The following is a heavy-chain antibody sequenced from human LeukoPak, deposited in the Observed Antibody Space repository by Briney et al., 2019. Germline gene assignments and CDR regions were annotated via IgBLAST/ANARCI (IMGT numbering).Heavy chain of an antibody. V-gene: IGHV3-30*04. J-gene: IGHJ3*02. D-gene: IGHD1-26*01. CDR1: GFTFSSYA. Sequence: PGGSLRLSCAASGFTFSSYAMHWVRQAPGKGLEWVAVISYDGSNKYYADSVKGRFTISRDNCKNTLYLQMNSLRAEDTAVYYCAREPIVGAPLAAFDIWGQGTMVTVSS. CDR3: AREPIVGAPLAAFDI. CDR2: ISYDGSNK.